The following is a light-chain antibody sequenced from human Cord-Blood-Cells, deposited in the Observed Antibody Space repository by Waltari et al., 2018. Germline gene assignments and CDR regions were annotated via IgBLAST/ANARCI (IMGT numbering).Light chain of an antibody. CDR3: QQYYSTPLYT. J-gene: IGKJ2*01. Sequence: DIQMTQSPSSLSASVGDRVTITCRASQGISNSLAWYQQKPGKAPKLLLYAASGLESEVPSRFSGSGSGTDYTLTISSLQPEDFATYYCQQYYSTPLYTFGQGAKLEIK. CDR2: AAS. CDR1: QGISNS. V-gene: IGKV1-NL1*01.